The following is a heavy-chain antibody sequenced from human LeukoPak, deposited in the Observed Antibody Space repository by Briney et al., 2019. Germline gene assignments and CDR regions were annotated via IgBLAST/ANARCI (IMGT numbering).Heavy chain of an antibody. J-gene: IGHJ4*02. D-gene: IGHD3-10*01. Sequence: ASVKVSCKASGYTFTSYDINWVRQATGQGLEWMGWMNPNSGNTGYAQKFQGRVTMTRSTSISTAYMELSSLRSEDTAVYYCARGCRPYYYGPGSYSDWGQGTLVTVSS. CDR1: GYTFTSYD. CDR2: MNPNSGNT. V-gene: IGHV1-8*01. CDR3: ARGCRPYYYGPGSYSD.